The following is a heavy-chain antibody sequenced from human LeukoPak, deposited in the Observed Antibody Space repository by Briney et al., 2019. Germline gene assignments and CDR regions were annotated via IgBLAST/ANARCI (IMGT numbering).Heavy chain of an antibody. CDR1: GFSFNSYE. V-gene: IGHV3-48*03. CDR2: ISSGGIII. J-gene: IGHJ4*02. D-gene: IGHD6-25*01. CDR3: ARVSYSGGVY. Sequence: GGSLRLSCAAAGFSFNSYEINWVRQAPGKGLEWVSYISSGGIIIFYADSVKGRFTISRDNAKNSVYLQMNSLRAEDTAVYYCARVSYSGGVYWGQGTLVTVSS.